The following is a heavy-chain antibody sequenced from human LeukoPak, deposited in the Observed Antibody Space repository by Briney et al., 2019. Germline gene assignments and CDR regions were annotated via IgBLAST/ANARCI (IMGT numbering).Heavy chain of an antibody. CDR1: GDSIGSHY. Sequence: SETLSLTCTVSGDSIGSHYWSWIRQPPGKGLEWIGYILYVGSTNYNPSLKSRVTISVDTSKNQFSLKLNSVTAADTAVYYCARDYYDSRGEAFDIWAKGQWSPSLQ. D-gene: IGHD3-22*01. J-gene: IGHJ3*02. CDR2: ILYVGST. CDR3: ARDYYDSRGEAFDI. V-gene: IGHV4-59*11.